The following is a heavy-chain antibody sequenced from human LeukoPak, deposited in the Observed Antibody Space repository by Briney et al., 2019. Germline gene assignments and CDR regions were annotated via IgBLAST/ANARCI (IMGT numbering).Heavy chain of an antibody. Sequence: SETLSLTCDVSGGSFSGYYWSWIRQPPGKGLEWIGEISHSGTTNYNPSLKSRVSMSVGASSTQFSLIMTPVTAADTAVYYCATSGWNGGGGFDPWGRGTLVIVSS. CDR2: ISHSGTT. CDR3: ATSGWNGGGGFDP. CDR1: GGSFSGYY. V-gene: IGHV4-34*01. J-gene: IGHJ5*02. D-gene: IGHD3-16*01.